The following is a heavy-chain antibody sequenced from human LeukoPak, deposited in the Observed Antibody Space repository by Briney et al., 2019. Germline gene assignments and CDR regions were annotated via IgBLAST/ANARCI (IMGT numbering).Heavy chain of an antibody. Sequence: GGSLRLSCAASGFTFSSYSMNWVRQAPGKGLEWVSSISSSSSCIYYADSVKGRFTISRDNAKNSLYLQMNSLRAEDTAVYYCARNGGAAAAFDYWGQGTLVTVSS. CDR3: ARNGGAAAAFDY. J-gene: IGHJ4*02. V-gene: IGHV3-21*01. CDR1: GFTFSSYS. CDR2: ISSSSSCI. D-gene: IGHD6-13*01.